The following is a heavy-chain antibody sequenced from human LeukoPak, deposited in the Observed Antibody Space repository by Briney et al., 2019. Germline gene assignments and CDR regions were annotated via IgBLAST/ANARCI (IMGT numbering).Heavy chain of an antibody. Sequence: HPGGSLRLSCAASGFPFSTYDKHWVRQAPDKGLQWVAVISSDGYRTDYPDSVRGRFTISRDNFKNTVDQQMISVTAEDTAMYFCAKGLGTGSVLARPLHYWGQGTLVTVSS. J-gene: IGHJ4*02. V-gene: IGHV3-30*18. CDR2: ISSDGYRT. CDR3: AKGLGTGSVLARPLHY. CDR1: GFPFSTYD. D-gene: IGHD3-10*01.